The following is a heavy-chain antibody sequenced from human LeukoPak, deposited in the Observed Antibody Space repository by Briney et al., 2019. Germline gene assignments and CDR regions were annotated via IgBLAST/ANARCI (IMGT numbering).Heavy chain of an antibody. Sequence: GRSLRLSCAASGFTFSSYAMHWVRQAPGKGLEWVAVISYDGSNKYYADSVKGRFTTSRDNSKNTLYLQMNSLRAEDTAVYYCARDYGVTTVYYYYGMDVWGQGTTVTVSS. CDR2: ISYDGSNK. D-gene: IGHD4-17*01. V-gene: IGHV3-30-3*01. CDR3: ARDYGVTTVYYYYGMDV. CDR1: GFTFSSYA. J-gene: IGHJ6*02.